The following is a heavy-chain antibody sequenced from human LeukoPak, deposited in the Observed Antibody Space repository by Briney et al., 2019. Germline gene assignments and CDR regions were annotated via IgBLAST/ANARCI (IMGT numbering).Heavy chain of an antibody. CDR3: ARAVGLGYSSGWFTHLYYFDY. CDR2: IYYSRST. Sequence: PSETLSLTCTVSGGSISSSSYYWGWIRQPPGKVLVWIGYIYYSRSTNYNPSLKSRVTISLDTSKNQFSLNLSSVTAADTAVYYCARAVGLGYSSGWFTHLYYFDYWGQGTLVTVSS. V-gene: IGHV4-61*05. CDR1: GGSISSSSYY. D-gene: IGHD6-19*01. J-gene: IGHJ4*02.